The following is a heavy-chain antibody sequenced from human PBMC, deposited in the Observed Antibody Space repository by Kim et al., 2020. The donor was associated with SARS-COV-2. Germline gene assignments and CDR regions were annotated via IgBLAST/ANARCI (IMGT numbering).Heavy chain of an antibody. CDR3: ANDLWQQLPDFYYYYGMDV. J-gene: IGHJ6*02. D-gene: IGHD6-13*01. Sequence: KGRFTISRDNSKTTLYLQMNSLRAEDTAVYYCANDLWQQLPDFYYYYGMDVWGQGTTVTVSS. V-gene: IGHV3-30*02.